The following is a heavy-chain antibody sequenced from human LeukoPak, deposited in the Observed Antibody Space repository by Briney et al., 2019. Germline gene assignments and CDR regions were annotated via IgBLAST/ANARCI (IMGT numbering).Heavy chain of an antibody. Sequence: GGSLRLSCAASGFTFSTYSMNWLRLAPGKGLEWVSSISPDSNYKYYVDSVKGRFTISRDNAKNSLYLQMNSLRAEDTAVYYCARLNWNYESYMDVWGKGTTVTVSS. D-gene: IGHD1-7*01. J-gene: IGHJ6*03. CDR3: ARLNWNYESYMDV. CDR1: GFTFSTYS. V-gene: IGHV3-21*06. CDR2: ISPDSNYK.